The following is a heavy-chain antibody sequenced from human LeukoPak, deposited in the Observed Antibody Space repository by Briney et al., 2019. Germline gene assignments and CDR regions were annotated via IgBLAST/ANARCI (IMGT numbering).Heavy chain of an antibody. J-gene: IGHJ4*02. CDR3: ATLTVRGVINI. V-gene: IGHV3-15*01. CDR2: IQSKTDGGTT. D-gene: IGHD3-10*01. CDR1: GFTFSNTW. Sequence: NPGGSLRLSCAASGFTFSNTWMNWVRQAPGKGLEWVGRIQSKTDGGTTEYAAPVKGRFTTSRDDSKTTLYLQMNSLKTEDTAVYYCATLTVRGVINIWGQGTLVTVSS.